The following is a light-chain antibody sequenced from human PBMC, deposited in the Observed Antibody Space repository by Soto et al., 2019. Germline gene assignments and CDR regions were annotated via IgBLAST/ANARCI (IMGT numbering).Light chain of an antibody. V-gene: IGKV1-5*01. CDR2: DAS. CDR1: QSISSW. J-gene: IGKJ2*01. CDR3: QPYNTYPYT. Sequence: DIQMTQSPSTLSASVGDRVTITCRASQSISSWLAWYQQKPGKAPKLLIYDASSLESGVPSRFSGSGSGTEFALPTSSLQPDPFATYYCQPYNTYPYTFVQGTRLEIK.